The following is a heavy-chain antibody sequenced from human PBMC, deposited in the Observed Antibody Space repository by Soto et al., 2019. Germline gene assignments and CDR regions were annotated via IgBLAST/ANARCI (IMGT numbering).Heavy chain of an antibody. V-gene: IGHV3-33*01. CDR2: IWYDGSKN. CDR3: ARDVAAGPTEFAY. J-gene: IGHJ4*02. Sequence: QVQLVESGGGDVQPGGSLRLSCVASGFTFSSYGMHWVRQAPGKGLEWVSLIWYDGSKNYYAESVRGRFTISRDDSKNTRSLQMNSLRADAQAVYYCARDVAAGPTEFAYWGQGTLVSVSS. CDR1: GFTFSSYG. D-gene: IGHD6-25*01.